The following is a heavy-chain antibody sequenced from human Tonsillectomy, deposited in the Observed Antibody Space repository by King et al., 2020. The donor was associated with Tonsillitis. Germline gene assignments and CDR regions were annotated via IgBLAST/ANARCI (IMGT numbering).Heavy chain of an antibody. J-gene: IGHJ3*02. Sequence: QLVQSGAEVKKPGESLKISCKGSGYSFTSYWIGWVRQMPGKGLEWMGIIYPGDSDTRYSPSFQGQVTISADKSISTAYLQWSSLKASDTAMYYCARRIVVRGVTPYAFDIWGQGTMVTVSS. V-gene: IGHV5-51*01. CDR2: IYPGDSDT. CDR3: ARRIVVRGVTPYAFDI. D-gene: IGHD3-10*01. CDR1: GYSFTSYW.